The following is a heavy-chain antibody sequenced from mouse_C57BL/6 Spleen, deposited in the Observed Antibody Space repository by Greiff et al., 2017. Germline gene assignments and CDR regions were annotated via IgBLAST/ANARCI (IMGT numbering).Heavy chain of an antibody. CDR2: IYPGSGST. CDR1: GYTFTSYW. D-gene: IGHD1-1*01. Sequence: VKVVESGAELVKPGASVKMSCKASGYTFTSYWITWVQQRPGQGLEWVGDIYPGSGSTNYNETLKSKVTLTVDTSSSTAYLQLSSLTSEDTAVYDGARHTTVVATDWYFDCWGTGTTVTVSS. J-gene: IGHJ1*03. CDR3: ARHTTVVATDWYFDC. V-gene: IGHV1-55*01.